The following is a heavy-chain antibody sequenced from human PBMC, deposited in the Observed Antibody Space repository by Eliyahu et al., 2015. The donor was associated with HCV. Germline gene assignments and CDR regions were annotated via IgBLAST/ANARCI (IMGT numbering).Heavy chain of an antibody. V-gene: IGHV3-7*01. D-gene: IGHD2/OR15-2a*01. CDR2: INQDGXDK. Sequence: EVQLVESGGGLVQPGESLXLSCAVSGFTFSXLWMGWVRQXPGKGLEWVANINQDGXDKYYVDSVKGRFTISRDNAKNSLYLQXNSLRAEDTAVYYCARVPDSANIWFDFWGQGTLVTVSS. CDR1: GFTFSXLW. CDR3: ARVPDSANIWFDF. J-gene: IGHJ5*01.